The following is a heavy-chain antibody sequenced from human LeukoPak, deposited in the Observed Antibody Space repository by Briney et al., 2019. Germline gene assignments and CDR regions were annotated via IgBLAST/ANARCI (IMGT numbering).Heavy chain of an antibody. J-gene: IGHJ4*02. D-gene: IGHD3-10*01. V-gene: IGHV3-15*01. CDR3: GGSGSYYKLDC. CDR1: GFTFNNAW. Sequence: GGSLRLSCAASGFTFNNAWMSWVRQAPGKGLGWVGRIKSQTDGGTTDYAAPVKGRFTISRDDSKNTLYLQMNSLKTEDTAVYYCGGSGSYYKLDCWGQGTLVTVSS. CDR2: IKSQTDGGTT.